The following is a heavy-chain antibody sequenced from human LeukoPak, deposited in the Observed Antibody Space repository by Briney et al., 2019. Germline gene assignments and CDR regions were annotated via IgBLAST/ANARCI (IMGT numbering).Heavy chain of an antibody. J-gene: IGHJ3*02. CDR1: GGSFSGYY. CDR2: INHSGNT. Sequence: SETLSLTCAVYGGSFSGYYWSWIRQPPGKGLEWIGEINHSGNTNYNPSLKSRVTILVDTSKNQFSLKLNSVTAADTAVYYCASPIYGDYTKNGFDIWGQGTMVTVSS. D-gene: IGHD4-17*01. V-gene: IGHV4-34*01. CDR3: ASPIYGDYTKNGFDI.